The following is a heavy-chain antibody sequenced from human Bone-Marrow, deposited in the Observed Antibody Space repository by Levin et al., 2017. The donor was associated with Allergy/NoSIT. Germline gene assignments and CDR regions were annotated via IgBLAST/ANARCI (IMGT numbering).Heavy chain of an antibody. V-gene: IGHV3-74*01. CDR1: GFTFSSYW. CDR2: INSDGSST. D-gene: IGHD3-9*01. CDR3: ARVVRYFDWLLEPPYYFDY. Sequence: GESLKISCAASGFTFSSYWMHWVRQAPGKGLVWVSRINSDGSSTSYADSVKGRFTISRDNAKNTLYLQMNSLRAEDTAVYYCARVVRYFDWLLEPPYYFDYWGQGTLVTVSS. J-gene: IGHJ4*02.